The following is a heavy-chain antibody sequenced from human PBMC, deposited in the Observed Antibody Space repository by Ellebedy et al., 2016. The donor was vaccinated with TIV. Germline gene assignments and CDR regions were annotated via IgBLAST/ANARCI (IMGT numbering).Heavy chain of an antibody. V-gene: IGHV4-59*01. CDR3: AKHRPLARGWGGCFDY. CDR2: VYYSGST. Sequence: MPSETLSLTCTVSGGSIGAYYWSWIRQPPGKGLEWIGYVYYSGSTNYSPSLKSRITISVDTSKNQFSLKLSSVTAADTAVYYCAKHRPLARGWGGCFDYWGQGILVTVSS. J-gene: IGHJ4*02. D-gene: IGHD6-19*01. CDR1: GGSIGAYY.